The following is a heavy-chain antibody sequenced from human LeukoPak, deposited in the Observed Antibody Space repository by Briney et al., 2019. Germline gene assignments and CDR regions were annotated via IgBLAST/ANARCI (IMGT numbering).Heavy chain of an antibody. CDR3: ARGPPSGWYEGYYFDY. CDR2: IYSGGST. Sequence: AGGSLRLSCAASGFTVSSNYMSWVRQAPGKGLEWVSVIYSGGSTYYADSVKGRFTISRDNSKNTLYLQMNSLRAEDTAVYYCARGPPSGWYEGYYFDYWGQGTLVTVSS. V-gene: IGHV3-53*01. D-gene: IGHD6-19*01. J-gene: IGHJ4*02. CDR1: GFTVSSNY.